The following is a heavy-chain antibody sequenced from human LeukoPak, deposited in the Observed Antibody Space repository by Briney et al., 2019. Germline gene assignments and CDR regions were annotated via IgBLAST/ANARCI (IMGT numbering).Heavy chain of an antibody. CDR2: IYYSGST. CDR1: GGSISSYY. D-gene: IGHD1-26*01. J-gene: IGHJ3*02. CDR3: AGVGANGAFDI. Sequence: PSEILSLTCTVSGGSISSYYWSWIRQPPGKGLEWIGYIYYSGSTNYNPSLKSRVTISVDTSKNQFFLKLICLTAADTALYYVAGVGANGAFDIWGQGTMVTVSS. V-gene: IGHV4-59*01.